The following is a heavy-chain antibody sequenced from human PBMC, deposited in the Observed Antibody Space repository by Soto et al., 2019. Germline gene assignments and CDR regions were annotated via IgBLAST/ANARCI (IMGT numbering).Heavy chain of an antibody. J-gene: IGHJ6*03. V-gene: IGHV4-59*01. CDR1: GGSISSYY. CDR3: ARAAMVRGVITDMDV. D-gene: IGHD3-10*01. Sequence: SETLSLTCTVSGGSISSYYWSWIRQPPGKGLEWIGYIYYSGSTNYNPPLKGRVTISVDTSKNQFSLKLSSVTAADTAVYYCARAAMVRGVITDMDVWGKGTTVTVSS. CDR2: IYYSGST.